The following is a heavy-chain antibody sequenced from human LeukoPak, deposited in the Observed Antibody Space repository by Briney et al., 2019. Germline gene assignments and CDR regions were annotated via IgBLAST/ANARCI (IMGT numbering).Heavy chain of an antibody. CDR3: ARVAHCSSTTCYQGIFDY. D-gene: IGHD2-2*01. CDR2: IYYSGST. J-gene: IGHJ4*02. CDR1: GGSISSGNYY. Sequence: SQTLSLTCSVSGGSISSGNYYWSWIRQPPGKGLEWVGYIYYSGSTNYNPSLKSRVTISVDTSKNQFSLKLSSVTAADTAVYYCARVAHCSSTTCYQGIFDYWGQGTLVTVSS. V-gene: IGHV4-61*01.